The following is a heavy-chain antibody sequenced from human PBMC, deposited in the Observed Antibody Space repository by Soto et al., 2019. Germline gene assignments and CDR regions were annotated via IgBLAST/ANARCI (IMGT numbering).Heavy chain of an antibody. J-gene: IGHJ4*02. D-gene: IGHD3-22*01. CDR3: ARGQWSAVVVIPFDY. CDR1: GYTFTSYY. V-gene: IGHV1-46*01. Sequence: QVRLVQSGAEVKKPGASVKVSCKASGYTFTSYYMHWVRQAPGQGLEWMGIINPSGGSTSYAQKFQGRVTMTRDTSTSTVYMELSSLGSEDTAVYYCARGQWSAVVVIPFDYWGQGTLVTVSS. CDR2: INPSGGST.